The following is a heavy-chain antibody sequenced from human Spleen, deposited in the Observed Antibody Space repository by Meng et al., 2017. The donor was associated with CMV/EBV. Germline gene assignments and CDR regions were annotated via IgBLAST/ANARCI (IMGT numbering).Heavy chain of an antibody. J-gene: IGHJ3*02. CDR1: GYTFTDYY. Sequence: ASVKVSCKASGYTFTDYYIHWVRQAPGQGLEWMGLINPRGGSTTYAQKFQGRVTMTRDTSTSTVYMELSSLRSEDTAVYYCARDTMVVVVPAAPRAFDIWGQGTMVTVSS. V-gene: IGHV1-46*01. CDR2: INPRGGST. CDR3: ARDTMVVVVPAAPRAFDI. D-gene: IGHD2-2*01.